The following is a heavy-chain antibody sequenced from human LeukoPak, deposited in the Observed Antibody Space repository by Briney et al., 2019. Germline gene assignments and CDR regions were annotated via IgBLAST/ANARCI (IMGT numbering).Heavy chain of an antibody. D-gene: IGHD3-10*01. CDR3: ARTDYYGSGSYLEYFQH. Sequence: SETLSLTCTVSGGSISSYYWSWIRQPPGKGLEWIGYIYYSGSTNYNPSLKSRVTISVDTSKNQFSLKLSSVTAADTAVYYCARTDYYGSGSYLEYFQHWGQGTLVTASS. CDR2: IYYSGST. CDR1: GGSISSYY. J-gene: IGHJ1*01. V-gene: IGHV4-59*08.